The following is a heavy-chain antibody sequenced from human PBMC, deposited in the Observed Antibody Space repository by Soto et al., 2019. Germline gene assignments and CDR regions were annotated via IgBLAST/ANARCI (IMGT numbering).Heavy chain of an antibody. CDR3: ARVETSNYYDSSGTPYYYYGMDV. CDR2: ISYDGSNK. Sequence: QVQLVESGGGVVQPGRSLRLSCAASGFTFSSYAMHWVRQAPGKGLEWVAVISYDGSNKYYADSVKGRFTISRDNSKNTLYLQMNSLRAEDTAVYYCARVETSNYYDSSGTPYYYYGMDVWGQGTTVTVSS. D-gene: IGHD3-22*01. J-gene: IGHJ6*02. V-gene: IGHV3-30-3*01. CDR1: GFTFSSYA.